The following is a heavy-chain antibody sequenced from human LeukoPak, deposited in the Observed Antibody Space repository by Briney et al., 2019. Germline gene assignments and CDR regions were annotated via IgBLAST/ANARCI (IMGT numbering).Heavy chain of an antibody. V-gene: IGHV4-59*01. CDR3: GRAVMVYATYYFDF. J-gene: IGHJ4*02. Sequence: SETLSLTCTVSGGSISSYYWSWIRQPPGKGLEWIGYIYYSGSTNYNPSLKSRVTISVDTSKNQFSLELSSVTAADTSVYYCGRAVMVYATYYFDFWGGETLLTVSS. CDR2: IYYSGST. CDR1: GGSISSYY. D-gene: IGHD2-8*01.